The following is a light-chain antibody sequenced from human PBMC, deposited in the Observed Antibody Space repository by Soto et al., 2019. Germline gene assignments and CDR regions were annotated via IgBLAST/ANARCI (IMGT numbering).Light chain of an antibody. Sequence: EVVMTQSPATLSVPPGERATLSCRASQSVSSYLAWYQQKPDQAPRLLIYGASTRATGIPARFSGSGSGTQFTLTISSLQSEDFAVYYCQQYNNWPPWTFGQGTKVDIK. V-gene: IGKV3-15*01. CDR2: GAS. CDR3: QQYNNWPPWT. CDR1: QSVSSY. J-gene: IGKJ1*01.